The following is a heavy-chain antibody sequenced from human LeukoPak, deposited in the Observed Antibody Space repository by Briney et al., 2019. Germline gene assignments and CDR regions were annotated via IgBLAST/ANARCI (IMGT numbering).Heavy chain of an antibody. CDR1: GYTFTSYY. D-gene: IGHD6-19*01. CDR2: INPSGGST. CDR3: AREESYSSGWYVGAMSYYYYMDV. J-gene: IGHJ6*03. Sequence: ASVKVSCKASGYTFTSYYMHWVRQAPGQGLEWMGIINPSGGSTSYAQKFQGRVTMTRDMSTSTVYMELSSLRSEDTAVYYCAREESYSSGWYVGAMSYYYYMDVWGKGTTVTVSS. V-gene: IGHV1-46*01.